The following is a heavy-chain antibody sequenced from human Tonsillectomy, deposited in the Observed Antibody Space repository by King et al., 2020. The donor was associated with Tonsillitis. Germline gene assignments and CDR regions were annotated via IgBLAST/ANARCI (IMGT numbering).Heavy chain of an antibody. CDR1: GGTFSSYA. J-gene: IGHJ4*02. Sequence: QLVQSGAEVKKPGSSVKVSCKASGGTFSSYAISWVRQAPGQGLEWMGRIIPILGIANYAQKFQGRVTITADKSTSTAYMELSSLRSEDTAVYYCARDVVATISPYYFDYWGQGTLVTVSS. CDR3: ARDVVATISPYYFDY. CDR2: IIPILGIA. V-gene: IGHV1-69*04. D-gene: IGHD5-12*01.